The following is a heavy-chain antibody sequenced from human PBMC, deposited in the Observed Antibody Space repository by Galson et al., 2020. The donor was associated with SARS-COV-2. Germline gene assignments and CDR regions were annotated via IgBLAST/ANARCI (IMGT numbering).Heavy chain of an antibody. Sequence: SETLSLTCTVSGGSISSGSYYWSWIRQPAGKGLEWIGRVYTGVNTNYNPSLKSRVTISVDASKNQFSLKLSSVTAADTAVYYCARGSRWXXXXXHWGQGTLVTVSS. J-gene: IGHJ5*02. CDR2: VYTGVNT. V-gene: IGHV4-61*02. CDR1: GGSISSGSYY. CDR3: ARGSRWXXXXXH. D-gene: IGHD1-26*01.